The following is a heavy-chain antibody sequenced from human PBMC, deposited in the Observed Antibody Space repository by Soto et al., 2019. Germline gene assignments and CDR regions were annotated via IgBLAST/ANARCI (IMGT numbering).Heavy chain of an antibody. CDR1: GYTFTGYY. V-gene: IGHV1-2*04. D-gene: IGHD2-2*01. CDR3: ARARTYCSSTSCYGGPNWFDP. Sequence: QVQLVQSGAEVKKPGATVKVSCKASGYTFTGYYMHCVRQAPGQGLEWMGWINPNSGGTNYAQKFQGWVNMTRDTSISTAYMELSRLRADDTAVYYCARARTYCSSTSCYGGPNWFDPWGQGALVTVSS. CDR2: INPNSGGT. J-gene: IGHJ5*02.